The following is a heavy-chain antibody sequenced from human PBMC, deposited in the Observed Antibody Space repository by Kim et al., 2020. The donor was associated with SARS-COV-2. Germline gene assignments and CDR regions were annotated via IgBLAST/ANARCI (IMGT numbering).Heavy chain of an antibody. CDR3: LREEIA. CDR1: RLTFSTHW. V-gene: IGHV3-7*03. Sequence: GGSLRLSCTDSRLTFSTHWMSWVRQAPGKGLEWVANINYDGSEKNYVDSVKGRFTISRDTSKKSVYLEMNSLRGEDTAVYYCLREEIAWGQGTLVTVSS. CDR2: INYDGSEK. J-gene: IGHJ5*02.